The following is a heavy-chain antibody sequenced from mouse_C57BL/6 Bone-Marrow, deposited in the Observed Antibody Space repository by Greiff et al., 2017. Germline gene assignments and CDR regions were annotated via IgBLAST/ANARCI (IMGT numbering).Heavy chain of an antibody. J-gene: IGHJ4*01. Sequence: EVKVEESGGGLVKPGGSLKLSCAASGFTFSSYAMTWVRQTPEKRLEWVATISDGGSYTYYPDNVKGRVTISRDNAKNNLYLQMSHLKSEDTAMYYCARDYSDYWGQGTSVTVSS. V-gene: IGHV5-4*01. CDR2: ISDGGSYT. CDR3: ARDYSDY. CDR1: GFTFSSYA. D-gene: IGHD2-1*01.